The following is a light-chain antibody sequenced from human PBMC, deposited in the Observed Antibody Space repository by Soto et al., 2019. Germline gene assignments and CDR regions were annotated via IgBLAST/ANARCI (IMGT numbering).Light chain of an antibody. V-gene: IGLV2-14*01. Sequence: LTQPASVSGSPGQSITISCAGTRSDIGASNSVSWYQHLPGRSPTLIIYEATNRPSGVSERFSGSKAGDTASLTISGLQADDESEYFCISYKTDDTFVFGGGTKVTVL. CDR1: RSDIGASNS. J-gene: IGLJ1*01. CDR2: EAT. CDR3: ISYKTDDTFV.